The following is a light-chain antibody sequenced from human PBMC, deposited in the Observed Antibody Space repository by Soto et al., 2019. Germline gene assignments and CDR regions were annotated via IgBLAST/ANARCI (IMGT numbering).Light chain of an antibody. CDR2: EVS. V-gene: IGLV2-14*01. CDR3: NSYTSNNTYV. CDR1: SSDVGGYNY. Sequence: QSALTQPASVSGSPGQSITISCTGTSSDVGGYNYVSWYQQHPGKAPKVMIYEVSNRPSGVSNRFSGSKSGNTASLTISGLRAEDEADYYCNSYTSNNTYVFGTGTKVTVL. J-gene: IGLJ1*01.